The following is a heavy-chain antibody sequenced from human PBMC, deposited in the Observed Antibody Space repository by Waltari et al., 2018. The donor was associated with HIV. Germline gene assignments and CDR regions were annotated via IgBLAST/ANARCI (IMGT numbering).Heavy chain of an antibody. Sequence: QVQLQESGPGLVKPSQTLSLTCTVSGGSISSGSYYWSWIRQPAGKGLEWIGRIYTSGSTNYNPSLKSRVTISVDTSKNQFSLKLSSVTAADTAVYYCASDYDSSGSYYYYGMDVWGQGTTVTVSS. J-gene: IGHJ6*02. CDR2: IYTSGST. CDR3: ASDYDSSGSYYYYGMDV. CDR1: GGSISSGSYY. D-gene: IGHD3-22*01. V-gene: IGHV4-61*02.